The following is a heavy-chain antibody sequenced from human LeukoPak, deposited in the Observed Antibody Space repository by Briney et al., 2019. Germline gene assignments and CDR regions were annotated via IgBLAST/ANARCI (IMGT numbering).Heavy chain of an antibody. D-gene: IGHD4-17*01. Sequence: GGSLRLSCAASGFTFSNAWMSWVRQAPGKGLEWVGRIKSKTDGGTTDYAAPVKGRFTISRDDSKNTLYLQMNSLKTEDTAVYYCTACYGDYVADYWGQGTLVTVSS. CDR3: TACYGDYVADY. CDR2: IKSKTDGGTT. J-gene: IGHJ4*02. V-gene: IGHV3-15*01. CDR1: GFTFSNAW.